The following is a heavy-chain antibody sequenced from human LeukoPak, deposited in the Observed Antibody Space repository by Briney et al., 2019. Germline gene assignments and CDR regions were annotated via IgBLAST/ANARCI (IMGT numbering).Heavy chain of an antibody. D-gene: IGHD2-2*01. Sequence: RSSETLSLTCTVSGESIKSFYWSWIRQPAGKGLEWIGRIYTSGSTNYSPSLKSRVTMSVDTSKNQFSLKLRSVTAADTAVYYCARDVVAAVGSFDCWGQGTQVTVSS. CDR1: GESIKSFY. CDR2: IYTSGST. CDR3: ARDVVAAVGSFDC. J-gene: IGHJ4*02. V-gene: IGHV4-4*07.